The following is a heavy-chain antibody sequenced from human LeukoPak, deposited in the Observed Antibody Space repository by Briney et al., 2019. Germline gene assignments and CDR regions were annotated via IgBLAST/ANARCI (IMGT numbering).Heavy chain of an antibody. D-gene: IGHD3-10*02. Sequence: GGSLRLSCAASGFTFSSYEMNWVRQAPGKGLEWVSYISSSGSIIYYADSVKGRFTISRDNAKNSLYLQMNSLRAEDTAVYYCAELGITMIGGVWGKGTTVTISS. CDR1: GFTFSSYE. V-gene: IGHV3-48*03. CDR3: AELGITMIGGV. CDR2: ISSSGSII. J-gene: IGHJ6*04.